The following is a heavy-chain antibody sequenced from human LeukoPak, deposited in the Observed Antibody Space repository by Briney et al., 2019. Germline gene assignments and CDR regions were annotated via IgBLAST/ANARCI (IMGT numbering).Heavy chain of an antibody. CDR1: GXTVSSNY. D-gene: IGHD3-22*01. CDR3: ARGGGSGYLRAFDT. CDR2: IYTGGST. Sequence: GGSLRLSCAASGXTVSSNYMNWVRQAPGKGLEWVSVIYTGGSTYFADSVKGRFTIYRDNSKNTLYLQTNSLRAEDTAVYYCARGGGSGYLRAFDTWGQGTMVIVSS. V-gene: IGHV3-53*01. J-gene: IGHJ3*02.